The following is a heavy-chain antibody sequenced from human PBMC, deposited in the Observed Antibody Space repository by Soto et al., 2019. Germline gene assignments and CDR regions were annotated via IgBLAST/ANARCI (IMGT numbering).Heavy chain of an antibody. CDR3: AKINSEIDY. CDR1: GFTFSSYG. Sequence: LRLSCAASGFTFSSYGMHWVRQAPGKGLEWVAVISYDGSNKYYADSVKGRFTISRDNSKNTLYLQMNSLRAEDTAVYYCAKINSEIDYWGQGTLVTVSS. D-gene: IGHD4-4*01. CDR2: ISYDGSNK. J-gene: IGHJ4*02. V-gene: IGHV3-30*18.